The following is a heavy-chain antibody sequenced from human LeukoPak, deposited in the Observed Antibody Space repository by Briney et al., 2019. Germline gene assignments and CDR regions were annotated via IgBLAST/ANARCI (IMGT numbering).Heavy chain of an antibody. CDR1: GYTFTGYY. Sequence: SVKVSCKASGYTFTGYYMHWVRQAPGQGLEWMGWINPNSGGTHYPQKFQGRVTMTRDTSISTAYMELSRLRSDDTAGYYCARDLSRPYDSSGVYGMDVWGQGTTVTVSS. J-gene: IGHJ6*02. V-gene: IGHV1-2*02. CDR2: INPNSGGT. D-gene: IGHD3-22*01. CDR3: ARDLSRPYDSSGVYGMDV.